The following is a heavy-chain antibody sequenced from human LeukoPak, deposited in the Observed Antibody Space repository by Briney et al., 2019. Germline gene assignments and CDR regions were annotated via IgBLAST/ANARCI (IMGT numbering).Heavy chain of an antibody. CDR1: GGSISSYY. CDR2: IYYSGST. J-gene: IGHJ6*03. V-gene: IGHV4-59*01. Sequence: SETLSLTCTVSGGSISSYYWSCIRQPPGKGLEWIGWIYYSGSTNYNPSLKSRVTISVDTSKNQFSLKLSSVTAADTAVYYSARGSGGFFHYMDVWGKGTTVTVSS. D-gene: IGHD3-10*01. CDR3: ARGSGGFFHYMDV.